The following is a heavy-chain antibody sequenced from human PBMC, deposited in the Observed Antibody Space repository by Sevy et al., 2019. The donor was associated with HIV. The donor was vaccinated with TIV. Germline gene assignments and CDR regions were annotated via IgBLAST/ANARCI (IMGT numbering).Heavy chain of an antibody. CDR2: INSDGSST. V-gene: IGHV3-74*01. Sequence: GGSLRLSYAASGFTFSSYWMHWVRQAPGKGLVWVSRINSDGSSTSYADSVKGRFTISRDNAKNTLYLQMNSLRAEDTAVYYCARGGDIVVVVAATDYYYGMDVWGQGTTVTVSS. J-gene: IGHJ6*02. CDR3: ARGGDIVVVVAATDYYYGMDV. D-gene: IGHD2-15*01. CDR1: GFTFSSYW.